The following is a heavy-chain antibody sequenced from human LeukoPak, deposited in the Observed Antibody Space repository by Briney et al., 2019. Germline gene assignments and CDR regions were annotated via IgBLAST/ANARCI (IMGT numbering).Heavy chain of an antibody. CDR3: AKNRWEVYHADAFDI. D-gene: IGHD1-26*01. Sequence: GGSLRLSSTASGFTFSSDALSWVRQAPGKVLEWVSGISGSGGRTYYADSVKGRFTISRDNSKNTLYVQMNSLRVEDTAVYYCAKNRWEVYHADAFDIWGQGTMVTVSS. J-gene: IGHJ3*02. CDR2: ISGSGGRT. V-gene: IGHV3-23*01. CDR1: GFTFSSDA.